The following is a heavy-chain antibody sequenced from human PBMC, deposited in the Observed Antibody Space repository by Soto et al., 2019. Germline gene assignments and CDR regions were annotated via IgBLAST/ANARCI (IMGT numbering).Heavy chain of an antibody. CDR2: TYYRPKCYN. V-gene: IGHV6-1*01. J-gene: IGHJ6*02. CDR3: ARDFSNSSGYYDYSMDV. Sequence: LTLTCANSGHSVSSNSAVWDWIRQSPSRGLEWLGRTYYRPKCYNDYAVSVQSRITIHPSTSKNQVFLQLNSVTPEDTAVSYCARDFSNSSGYYDYSMDVWGQGTRVTVSS. CDR1: GHSVSSNSAV. D-gene: IGHD1-7*01.